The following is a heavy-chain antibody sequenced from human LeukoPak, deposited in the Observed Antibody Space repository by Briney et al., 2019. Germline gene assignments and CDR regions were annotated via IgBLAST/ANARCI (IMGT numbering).Heavy chain of an antibody. D-gene: IGHD6-6*01. Sequence: SSETLSLTCTVSGGSISSGSYYWSWIRQPPGKGLEWIGEINHSGSTNYNPSLKSRVTISVDTSKNQFSLKLSSVTAADTAVYYCARGRSDRHYYYYMDVWGKGTTVTVSS. CDR2: INHSGST. CDR3: ARGRSDRHYYYYMDV. V-gene: IGHV4-39*07. CDR1: GGSISSGSYY. J-gene: IGHJ6*03.